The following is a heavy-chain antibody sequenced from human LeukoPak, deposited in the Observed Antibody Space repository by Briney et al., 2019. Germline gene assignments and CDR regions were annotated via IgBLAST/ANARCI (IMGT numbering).Heavy chain of an antibody. J-gene: IGHJ4*02. CDR2: IYYSGST. V-gene: IGHV4-59*01. Sequence: PSETLSLTCTVSGGSISSYYWSWIRQPPGKGLEWIGYIYYSGSTNYNPSLKSRVTISVDTSKNQFSLKLSSVTAADTAVYYCARSHSVWTSFDYWGQGSLVTVSS. CDR1: GGSISSYY. CDR3: ARSHSVWTSFDY. D-gene: IGHD3/OR15-3a*01.